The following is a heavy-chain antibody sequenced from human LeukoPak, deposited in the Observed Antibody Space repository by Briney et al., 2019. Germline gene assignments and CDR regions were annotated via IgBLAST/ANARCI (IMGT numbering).Heavy chain of an antibody. CDR3: AVHDFYSGGYHFDY. D-gene: IGHD3-3*01. Sequence: SVKVSCEASGYTFTSYGISWLRQTPGQGLEWLGWISGYNGNTNYAQKFQGRVTMTTDTPTSTAYMDLRSLKSDDTAVYYCAVHDFYSGGYHFDYWGQGTLVTVSS. J-gene: IGHJ4*02. CDR2: ISGYNGNT. V-gene: IGHV1-18*01. CDR1: GYTFTSYG.